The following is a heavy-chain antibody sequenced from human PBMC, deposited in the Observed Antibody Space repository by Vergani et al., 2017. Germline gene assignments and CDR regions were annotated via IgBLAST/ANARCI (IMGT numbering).Heavy chain of an antibody. D-gene: IGHD3-10*01. CDR1: GGTFSSYA. CDR2: IIPIFGTA. V-gene: IGHV1-69*12. J-gene: IGHJ4*02. CDR3: ARALRGRMVRGVIPLPDY. Sequence: QVQLVQSGAEVKKPRSSVKVSCKASGGTFSSYAISWVRQAPGQGLEWMGGIIPIFGTANYAQKFQGRVTITADESTSTAYMELSSLRSEDTAVYYCARALRGRMVRGVIPLPDYWGQGTLVTVSS.